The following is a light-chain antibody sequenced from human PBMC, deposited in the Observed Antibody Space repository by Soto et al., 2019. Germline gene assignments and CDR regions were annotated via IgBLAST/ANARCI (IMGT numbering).Light chain of an antibody. CDR2: AAS. CDR3: QKYNSAPTWT. Sequence: DIQMTQSPSSLSASVGDRVTITCRASQGTSNYLAWYQQKPGKVPTLLIYAASTLQSAVPSRFRGSGSATYFTLTINSLQPEDVATYYCQKYNSAPTWTFGQGTKVEIK. J-gene: IGKJ1*01. CDR1: QGTSNY. V-gene: IGKV1-27*01.